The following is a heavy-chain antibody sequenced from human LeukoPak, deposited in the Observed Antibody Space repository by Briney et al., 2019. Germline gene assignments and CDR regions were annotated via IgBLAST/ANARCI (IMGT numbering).Heavy chain of an antibody. CDR2: IYYSGST. V-gene: IGHV4-38-2*01. J-gene: IGHJ5*02. Sequence: SETLSLTCAVSGYSISSGYYWGWIRQSPGKGLEWIGTIYYSGSTYYNPSLKSRVTISIDTSKNQFSLKLGSVTAADTAVCYCARDSSISCFFTWGQGTLVTVSS. CDR1: GYSISSGYY. D-gene: IGHD6-13*01. CDR3: ARDSSISCFFT.